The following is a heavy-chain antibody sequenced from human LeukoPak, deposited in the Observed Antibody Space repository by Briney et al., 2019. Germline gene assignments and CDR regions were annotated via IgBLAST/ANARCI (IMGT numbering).Heavy chain of an antibody. CDR3: AKDYYDSSGYPSYLDY. CDR2: ISGSGGRT. Sequence: GGSLRLSCAASGFTFTSYAMNWVRQAPGKGLEWVSVISGSGGRTYYADSVKGRFTISRDNSKNTLYLQMNSLRAENTAVYYCAKDYYDSSGYPSYLDYWGQGTLVTVSS. D-gene: IGHD3-22*01. V-gene: IGHV3-23*01. J-gene: IGHJ4*02. CDR1: GFTFTSYA.